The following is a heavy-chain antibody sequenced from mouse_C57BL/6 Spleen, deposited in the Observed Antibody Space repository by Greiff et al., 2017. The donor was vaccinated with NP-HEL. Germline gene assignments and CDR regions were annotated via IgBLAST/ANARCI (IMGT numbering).Heavy chain of an antibody. CDR1: GFSLTSYG. D-gene: IGHD1-1*01. J-gene: IGHJ2*01. Sequence: QVHVKQSGPGLVQPSQSLSITCTVSGFSLTSYGVHWVRQSPGKGLEWLGVIWSGGSTDYNAAFISRLSISKDNSKSQVFFKMNSLQADDTAIYYCARTDGSSYGYFDYWGQGTTLTVSS. CDR3: ARTDGSSYGYFDY. V-gene: IGHV2-2*01. CDR2: IWSGGST.